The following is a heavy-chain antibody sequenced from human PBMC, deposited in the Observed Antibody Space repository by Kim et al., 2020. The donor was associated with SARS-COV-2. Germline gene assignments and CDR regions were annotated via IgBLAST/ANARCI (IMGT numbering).Heavy chain of an antibody. Sequence: GGSLRLSCAASGFTFSTYWMHWVRQVPGKGLVWVSRINSDGSTTNYADSVKGRFTTSRHNAKNTLYLQMNSLRAEDTAVYYCIRGAGGGAAVGTFSYWGQGTLVTVSS. J-gene: IGHJ4*02. D-gene: IGHD6-13*01. V-gene: IGHV3-74*01. CDR2: INSDGSTT. CDR3: IRGAGGGAAVGTFSY. CDR1: GFTFSTYW.